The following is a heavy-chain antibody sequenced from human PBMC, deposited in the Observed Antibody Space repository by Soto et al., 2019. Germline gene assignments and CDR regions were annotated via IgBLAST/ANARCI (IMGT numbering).Heavy chain of an antibody. V-gene: IGHV3-7*05. CDR1: GFTFSSYW. D-gene: IGHD6-6*01. CDR2: IKQDGSEK. Sequence: GGSLKLSCAASGFTFSSYWMSWVRQAPGKGLEWVANIKQDGSEKYYVDSVKGRFTISRDNAKNSLYLQMNSLRAEDTAVYYCARDADSSSSRPGGYYGMDVWGQGTTVTVSS. J-gene: IGHJ6*02. CDR3: ARDADSSSSRPGGYYGMDV.